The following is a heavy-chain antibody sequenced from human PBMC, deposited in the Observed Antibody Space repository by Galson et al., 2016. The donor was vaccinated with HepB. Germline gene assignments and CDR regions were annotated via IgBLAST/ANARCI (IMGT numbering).Heavy chain of an antibody. D-gene: IGHD2-15*01. CDR3: ERERRYCTDGSCYSFDY. CDR2: TYYRSAWLD. CDR1: GDSVSSNSAT. J-gene: IGHJ4*02. Sequence: CAISGDSVSSNSATWNWIRQSPSRGLEWLGRTYYRSAWLDDYAISVKSRISINPDTSKNRFSLHLNSVTPEDTAVYYCERERRYCTDGSCYSFDYWGLGTLVTVSS. V-gene: IGHV6-1*01.